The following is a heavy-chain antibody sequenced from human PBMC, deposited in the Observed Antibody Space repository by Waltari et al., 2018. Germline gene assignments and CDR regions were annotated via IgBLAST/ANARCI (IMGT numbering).Heavy chain of an antibody. V-gene: IGHV3-49*03. J-gene: IGHJ4*02. Sequence: EVQLVESGGGLVQPGRSLRLSCTASGFTFGDYAMSWFRQAPGKGLEWVGFIRSKAYGGTREYAASVKVRFTSSRDDSESIAYLQMNSLKTEDTAVYYCTRDPPVVVPAAGWDYWGQGTLVTVSS. CDR1: GFTFGDYA. D-gene: IGHD2-2*01. CDR3: TRDPPVVVPAAGWDY. CDR2: IRSKAYGGTR.